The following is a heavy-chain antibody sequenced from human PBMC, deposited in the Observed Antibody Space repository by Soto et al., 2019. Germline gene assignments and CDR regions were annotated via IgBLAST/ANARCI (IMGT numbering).Heavy chain of an antibody. CDR1: GDTFSTYS. J-gene: IGHJ6*02. V-gene: IGHV1-69*12. D-gene: IGHD2-2*01. CDR3: AREGLVLVPTAVNSDYYCYAMDV. CDR2: IIPRSAKS. Sequence: QVQLVQSGAEVKKPGSSVKVSCKASGDTFSTYSITWMRQVPGQGLEWMGGIIPRSAKSNYAQKFQGRVTLTADDSTSTAYMELSSLRSEDPAVYYCAREGLVLVPTAVNSDYYCYAMDVWGQGTTVTVSS.